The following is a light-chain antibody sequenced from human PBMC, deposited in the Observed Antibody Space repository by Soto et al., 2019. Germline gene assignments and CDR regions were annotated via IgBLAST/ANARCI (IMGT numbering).Light chain of an antibody. Sequence: DIQMTQSPSSVSASLGDRVTITCRASQGISSWLAWYQQKPGKAPKLLIYAASNLQSGVPPRFSGSGSGTDFTLTISSLQPEDVATYFCQQSYRTPITFGQGTRLEIK. CDR3: QQSYRTPIT. V-gene: IGKV1-12*01. CDR1: QGISSW. J-gene: IGKJ5*01. CDR2: AAS.